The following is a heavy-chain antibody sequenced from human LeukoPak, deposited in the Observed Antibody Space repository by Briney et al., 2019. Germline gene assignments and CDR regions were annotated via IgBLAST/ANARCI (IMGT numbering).Heavy chain of an antibody. CDR3: ARGGPEWPLDY. CDR2: IWYDGSNK. D-gene: IGHD3-16*01. CDR1: GFSFSSYG. V-gene: IGHV3-33*01. Sequence: QPGRSLRLSCAASGFSFSSYGMLWVRRAPGKGLEWVAVIWYDGSNKYYADSVKGRFTISRDNSNNTLYLQMNSLRVEDTAVYYCARGGPEWPLDYWGQGTLVTVSS. J-gene: IGHJ4*02.